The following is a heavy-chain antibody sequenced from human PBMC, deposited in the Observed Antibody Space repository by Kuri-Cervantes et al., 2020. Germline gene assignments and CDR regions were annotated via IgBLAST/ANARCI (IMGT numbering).Heavy chain of an antibody. D-gene: IGHD4-11*01. CDR1: GYTFTSYD. V-gene: IGHV1-8*01. CDR3: ARDWSGVTTDYYYYMDV. J-gene: IGHJ6*03. Sequence: ASVKVSCKASGYTFTSYDINWVRQATGQGLEWMGWMNPISGNTGYAQKFQGRVTMTRNTSISTAYMELSSLRSEDTAVYYCARDWSGVTTDYYYYMDVWGKGTTVTVSS. CDR2: MNPISGNT.